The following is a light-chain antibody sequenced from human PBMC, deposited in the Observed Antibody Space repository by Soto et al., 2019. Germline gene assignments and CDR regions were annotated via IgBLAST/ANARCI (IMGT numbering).Light chain of an antibody. CDR1: QSVSSN. Sequence: EILMTQSPATLSVSPGARATLSCRASQSVSSNLAWYQHKPGQAPRLLIYGASPRATGIPGRFSGSSSGTVFTLTISGLQSEDFGVYYCQQYNKWPWTFGRGTKVEIK. V-gene: IGKV3-15*01. CDR2: GAS. J-gene: IGKJ1*01. CDR3: QQYNKWPWT.